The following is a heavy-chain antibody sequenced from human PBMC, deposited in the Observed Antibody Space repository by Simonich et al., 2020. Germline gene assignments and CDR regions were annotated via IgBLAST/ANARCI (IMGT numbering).Heavy chain of an antibody. J-gene: IGHJ6*03. CDR1: GYTFTGYY. CDR3: ARDRAARYYYYYYMDV. D-gene: IGHD6-6*01. CDR2: INPNSGGK. V-gene: IGHV1-2*02. Sequence: QVQLVQSGAEVKKPGASVKVSCKASGYTFTGYYMHWVRQAPGQGLEWMGCINPNSGGKNYARKIQGRVTRTRDTSISTAYMELSRLRSDDTAVYYCARDRAARYYYYYYMDVWGKGTTVTVSS.